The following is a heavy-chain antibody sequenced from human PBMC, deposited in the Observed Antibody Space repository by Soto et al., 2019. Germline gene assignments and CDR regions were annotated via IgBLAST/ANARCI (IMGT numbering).Heavy chain of an antibody. Sequence: GGSLRLSCAASGFTFSSYAMTWVRQAPGKGLEWVSTISGSGGSTYYADSVKGRFTISRDNSKNTLYLQMNSLRAEDTAVYYCAKDECVGDSCYLHYFDYWGQGTLVTVSS. CDR1: GFTFSSYA. J-gene: IGHJ4*02. V-gene: IGHV3-23*01. CDR2: ISGSGGST. D-gene: IGHD2-15*01. CDR3: AKDECVGDSCYLHYFDY.